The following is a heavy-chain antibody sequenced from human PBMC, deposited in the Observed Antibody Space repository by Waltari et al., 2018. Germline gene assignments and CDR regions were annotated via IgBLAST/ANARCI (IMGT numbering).Heavy chain of an antibody. CDR3: ARGSSSSRFDY. CDR2: INHSGST. D-gene: IGHD6-13*01. Sequence: QVQLQQWGAGLLKPSETLSLTCAVYGGSFSGYYWSWIRQPPGKGLEWIGEINHSGSTNYNPFLKSRVTISVDTSKNQFSLKLSSVTAADTAVYYCARGSSSSRFDYWGQGTLVTVSS. V-gene: IGHV4-34*01. J-gene: IGHJ4*02. CDR1: GGSFSGYY.